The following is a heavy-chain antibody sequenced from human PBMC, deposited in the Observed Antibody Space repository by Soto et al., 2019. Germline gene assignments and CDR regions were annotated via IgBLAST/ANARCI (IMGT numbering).Heavy chain of an antibody. Sequence: SVKVSCKASGGTFSSYAISWVRQAPGQGLEWMGGIIPIFGTANYAQKFQGRVTITADESTSTAYVELSSLRSEDTAVYYCAREIVGATNPWGQGTLVTVSS. V-gene: IGHV1-69*13. J-gene: IGHJ5*02. D-gene: IGHD1-26*01. CDR2: IIPIFGTA. CDR3: AREIVGATNP. CDR1: GGTFSSYA.